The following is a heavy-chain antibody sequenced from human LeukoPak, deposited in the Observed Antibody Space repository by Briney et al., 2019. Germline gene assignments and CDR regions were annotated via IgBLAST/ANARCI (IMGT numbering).Heavy chain of an antibody. CDR2: IY. V-gene: IGHV5-51*01. J-gene: IGHJ3*02. D-gene: IGHD1-26*01. Sequence: GESLKISCKGSGYSFTSYWIGWVRQMPGKGLEWMGIIYSPSFQGQVTISADKSISTAYLQWSSLKASDTAMYYCARLRGSPLAVNAFDIWGQGTMVTVSS. CDR3: ARLRGSPLAVNAFDI. CDR1: GYSFTSYW.